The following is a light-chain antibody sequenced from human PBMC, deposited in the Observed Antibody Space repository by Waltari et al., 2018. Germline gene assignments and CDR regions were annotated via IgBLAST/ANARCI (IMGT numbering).Light chain of an antibody. Sequence: DIVLTQSPAILSLSPGERASLSCRASQSVTNYLAWYQQKPGQAPSLLIDDTANRATGIPAGCSGSGFGTDFTLTISSLEPEDFAVYYCQQRRDWPLTFGGGTKVEIK. J-gene: IGKJ4*01. CDR2: DTA. V-gene: IGKV3-11*01. CDR1: QSVTNY. CDR3: QQRRDWPLT.